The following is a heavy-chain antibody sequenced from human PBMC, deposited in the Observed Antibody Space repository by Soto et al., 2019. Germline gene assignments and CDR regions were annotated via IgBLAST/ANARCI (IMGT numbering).Heavy chain of an antibody. J-gene: IGHJ4*02. CDR1: GFTFDLFG. CDR2: VSWNGVNL. V-gene: IGHV3-20*04. D-gene: IGHD5-12*01. Sequence: EVQLVQSGGSVVRPGGSLRLSCTASGFTFDLFGMAWVRQPPGKGLEWVSGVSWNGVNLGYGDSVKGRFTISRDNAKNTLYLQMNSLRAEDTAFYFCVRALSGHDHFFASWGQGALVTVST. CDR3: VRALSGHDHFFAS.